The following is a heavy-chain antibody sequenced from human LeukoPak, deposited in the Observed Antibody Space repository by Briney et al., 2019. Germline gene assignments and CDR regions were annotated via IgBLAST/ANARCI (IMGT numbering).Heavy chain of an antibody. CDR3: ASVYGSGGYYSDY. V-gene: IGHV5-51*01. Sequence: GESLKISCQTFRFGFTTYWIGWVRQMPGKGLEWMGIIYPGDSDTRYSPSFQGQITISADKSISTAYLQWSSLKASDTAMYYCASVYGSGGYYSDYWGQGTLVTVSS. CDR2: IYPGDSDT. J-gene: IGHJ4*02. D-gene: IGHD3-10*01. CDR1: RFGFTTYW.